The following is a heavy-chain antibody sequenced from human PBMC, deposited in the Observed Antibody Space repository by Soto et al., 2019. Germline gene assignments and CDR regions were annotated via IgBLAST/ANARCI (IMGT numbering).Heavy chain of an antibody. CDR2: IYYSGST. J-gene: IGHJ4*01. Sequence: LSLTCTVSCGSISSYYWSWIRQPPGKGLEWIGYIYYSGSTNYNPSLKSRVTISVDTSKNQFSLKLSSVTAADTAVYYCARSGGVRGVKAYYFDYWGDGTLVPVSP. CDR3: ARSGGVRGVKAYYFDY. D-gene: IGHD3-10*01. V-gene: IGHV4-59*01. CDR1: CGSISSYY.